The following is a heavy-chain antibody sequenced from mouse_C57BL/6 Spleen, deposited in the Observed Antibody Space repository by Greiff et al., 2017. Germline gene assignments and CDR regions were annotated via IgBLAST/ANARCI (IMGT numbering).Heavy chain of an antibody. CDR1: GFNIKDYY. D-gene: IGHD1-1*01. CDR3: ARHGSSFAWFAY. Sequence: VQLKQSGAELVKPGASVKLSCTASGFNIKDYYMHWVKQRTEQGLEWIGRIDPEDGETKYAPKFQGKATITADTSSNTAYLQISSLTSEDTAVYYCARHGSSFAWFAYWGQGTLVTVSA. V-gene: IGHV14-2*01. J-gene: IGHJ3*01. CDR2: IDPEDGET.